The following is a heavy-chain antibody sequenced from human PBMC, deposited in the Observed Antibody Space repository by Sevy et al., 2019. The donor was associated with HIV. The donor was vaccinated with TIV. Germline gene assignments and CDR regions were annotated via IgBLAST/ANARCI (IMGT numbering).Heavy chain of an antibody. Sequence: GGSLRLSCVVSGIIFTSSGMHWVRQAPGKGLEWVAVISYHGRDKFYADSLKGLFTISRDNSKNILYLQMNGLRIEDTAVYYCAKDFTGYNGMDVWGQGTMVTVSS. V-gene: IGHV3-30*18. CDR3: AKDFTGYNGMDV. CDR2: ISYHGRDK. J-gene: IGHJ6*02. CDR1: GIIFTSSG. D-gene: IGHD3-9*01.